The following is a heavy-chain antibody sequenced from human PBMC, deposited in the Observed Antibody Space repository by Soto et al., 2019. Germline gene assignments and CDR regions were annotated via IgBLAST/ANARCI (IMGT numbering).Heavy chain of an antibody. Sequence: QVHLLQSGGGVVRPGRSLRLSCEVSSLSLYDVHWVRQAPGKGLEWVAMKSSEGNRQDYADSVKGRFIISADTLGNMLYLDMNNLRHDDTGIYYCARDRGWGIAGVAGNWGQGALVIVSS. J-gene: IGHJ4*02. CDR1: SLSLYD. V-gene: IGHV3-30*04. D-gene: IGHD6-13*01. CDR2: KSSEGNRQ. CDR3: ARDRGWGIAGVAGN.